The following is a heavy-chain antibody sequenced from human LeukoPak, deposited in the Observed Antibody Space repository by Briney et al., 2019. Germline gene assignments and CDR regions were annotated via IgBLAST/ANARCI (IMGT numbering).Heavy chain of an antibody. CDR3: ARVGAGAFDV. CDR1: GGXISTYY. V-gene: IGHV4-59*01. J-gene: IGHJ3*01. CDR2: IYYSGST. Sequence: PSETLSLTCTVSGGXISTYYCSWIRQPPGKGLEWIAYIYYSGSTNCNPSLKSRVTMSVDTSKNQFSLKLSSVTAADTAVYYCARVGAGAFDVWGQGTVVTVSS. D-gene: IGHD4/OR15-4a*01.